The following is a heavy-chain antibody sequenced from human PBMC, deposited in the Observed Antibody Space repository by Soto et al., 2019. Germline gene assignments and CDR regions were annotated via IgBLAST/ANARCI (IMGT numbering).Heavy chain of an antibody. CDR3: AKGTQFFYYYAMDV. J-gene: IGHJ6*02. CDR1: GFTFSSYA. Sequence: LRLSCAASGFTFSSYAMSWARQAPGKGLEWVSALSGSGDTTYYADSVRGRFSISRDNSKNTLYLQMSSLRGEDTAVYYCAKGTQFFYYYAMDVWGQGTTVTVSS. CDR2: LSGSGDTT. V-gene: IGHV3-23*01.